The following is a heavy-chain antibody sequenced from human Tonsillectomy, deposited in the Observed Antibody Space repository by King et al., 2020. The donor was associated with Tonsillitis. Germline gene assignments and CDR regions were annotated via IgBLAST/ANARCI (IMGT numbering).Heavy chain of an antibody. J-gene: IGHJ4*02. V-gene: IGHV4-39*01. Sequence: LQLQESGPGLVKPSETLSLTCTVSGGSISSSSYYWGWIRQPPGKGLEWIGSIYYSGSTDYNPSLKSRVTISVDTSKNQFSLRLSSVTAADTAVYYCAGNIYGDYVPGIDYWGQGTLVTVSS. CDR1: GGSISSSSYY. CDR3: AGNIYGDYVPGIDY. D-gene: IGHD4-17*01. CDR2: IYYSGST.